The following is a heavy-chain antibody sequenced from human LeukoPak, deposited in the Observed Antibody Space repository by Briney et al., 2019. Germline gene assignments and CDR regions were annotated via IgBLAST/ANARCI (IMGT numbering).Heavy chain of an antibody. CDR1: GFTFSSYG. CDR3: AKGVPPDY. V-gene: IGHV3-30*18. CDR2: ISYDGSNK. J-gene: IGHJ4*02. D-gene: IGHD5/OR15-5a*01. Sequence: GGSLRLSCAASGFTFSSYGMHWVRQAPGKGLEWVAVISYDGSNKYYADSVKGRFTISRDNSKNTLYLQMNSLRAEDTAVYYCAKGVPPDYWGQGTLVTVSP.